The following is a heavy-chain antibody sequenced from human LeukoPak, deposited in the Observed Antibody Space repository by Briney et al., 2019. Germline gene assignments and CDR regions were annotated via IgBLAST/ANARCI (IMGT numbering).Heavy chain of an antibody. CDR3: ARETLSGSNSGMDV. D-gene: IGHD3-10*01. Sequence: GSSVKVSCKASGGTFSSYAISWVRQAPGQGLEWMGGIIPIFGTANYAQKFQGRVTITADKSTSTAYMELSSLRSEDTAVYYCARETLSGSNSGMDVWGKGTTVTVSS. CDR1: GGTFSSYA. CDR2: IIPIFGTA. J-gene: IGHJ6*04. V-gene: IGHV1-69*06.